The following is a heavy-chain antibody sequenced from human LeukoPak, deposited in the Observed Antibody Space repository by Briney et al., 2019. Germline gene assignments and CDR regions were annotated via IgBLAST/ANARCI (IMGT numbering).Heavy chain of an antibody. CDR1: GFTFSSYA. V-gene: IGHV3-23*01. J-gene: IGHJ6*02. D-gene: IGHD3-3*01. CDR3: AKEARRKYDFWSGTHYYGMDV. CDR2: ISGSGGST. Sequence: GGSLRLSCAASGFTFSSYAMSWVRQAPGKGLEWVSAISGSGGSTYYADSVKGRFTISRDNSKNTLYLQMNSLRAEDTAVYYCAKEARRKYDFWSGTHYYGMDVRGQGTTVTVSS.